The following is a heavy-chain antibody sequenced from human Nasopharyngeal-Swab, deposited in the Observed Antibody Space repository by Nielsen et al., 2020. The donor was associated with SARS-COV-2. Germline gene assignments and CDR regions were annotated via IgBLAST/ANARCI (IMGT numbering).Heavy chain of an antibody. CDR1: GFTFSSYS. CDR3: ARDVVRGYYYGMDV. D-gene: IGHD3-10*01. J-gene: IGHJ6*02. Sequence: GESLKISCAASGFTFSSYSMNWVRQAPGKGLEWVSSISSSSSYIYYADSLKGRFTISRDNAKNSLYPQMNSLRAEDTAVYYCARDVVRGYYYGMDVWGQGTTVTVSS. V-gene: IGHV3-21*01. CDR2: ISSSSSYI.